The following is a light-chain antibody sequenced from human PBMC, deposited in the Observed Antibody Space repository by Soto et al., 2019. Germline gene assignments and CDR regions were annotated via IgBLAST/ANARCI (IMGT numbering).Light chain of an antibody. V-gene: IGKV3-15*01. CDR2: GAS. CDR1: QSVNNN. CDR3: QQYDSYSSGP. J-gene: IGKJ1*01. Sequence: EIVMTQSPATLSVSPGERATLSCRASQSVNNNLAWYQQKPGQAPRLLMYGASTRATGIPARFSGSGSGTEFTLTISSLQSEDFAVYYCQQYDSYSSGPFGQGTKVEIK.